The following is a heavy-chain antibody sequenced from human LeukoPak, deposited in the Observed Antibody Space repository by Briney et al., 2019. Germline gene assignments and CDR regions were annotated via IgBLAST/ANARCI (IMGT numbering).Heavy chain of an antibody. CDR3: AERGAEVGATVAPGDY. Sequence: GGSLRLSCAASGFTVTSNYMSWVRQGPGKGLEWVSAISGSGGSTYYADSVKGRFTISRDNSKNTLYLQMSSLRAEDTAVYYCAERGAEVGATVAPGDYWGQGTLVTVSS. D-gene: IGHD1-26*01. J-gene: IGHJ4*02. CDR1: GFTVTSNY. CDR2: ISGSGGST. V-gene: IGHV3-23*01.